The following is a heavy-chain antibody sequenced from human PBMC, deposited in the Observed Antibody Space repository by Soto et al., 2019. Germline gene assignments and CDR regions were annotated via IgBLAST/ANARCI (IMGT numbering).Heavy chain of an antibody. CDR3: ARDQEGTPRDP. D-gene: IGHD1-1*01. J-gene: IGHJ5*02. CDR1: GFTFSSYA. Sequence: GGSLRLSCAASGFTFSSYAMHWVRQAPGKGLGWVAVISYDGSNKYYADSVKGRFTISRDNSKNTLYLQMNSLRAEDTAVYYCARDQEGTPRDPWGQGTLVTVSS. V-gene: IGHV3-30-3*01. CDR2: ISYDGSNK.